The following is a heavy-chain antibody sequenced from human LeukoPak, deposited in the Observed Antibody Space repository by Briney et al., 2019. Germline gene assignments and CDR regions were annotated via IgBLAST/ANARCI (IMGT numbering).Heavy chain of an antibody. D-gene: IGHD3-10*01. CDR2: ISGSGGST. Sequence: PGGSLRLSCAASGFTFSSYAMSWVRQAPGKGLEWVSAISGSGGSTYYADSVKGRFTISRDNSKNTLYLQMNSLRAEDTAVYYCAKGPLWFGEIPRRLDYYYAMDVWVQGTTVTVSS. CDR1: GFTFSSYA. J-gene: IGHJ6*01. V-gene: IGHV3-23*01. CDR3: AKGPLWFGEIPRRLDYYYAMDV.